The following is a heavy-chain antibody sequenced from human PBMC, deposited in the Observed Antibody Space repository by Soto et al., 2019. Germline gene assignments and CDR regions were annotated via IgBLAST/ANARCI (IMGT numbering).Heavy chain of an antibody. J-gene: IGHJ6*03. CDR2: IFSNDEK. CDR3: ARHLRIMGEGIYYYYYYMDV. D-gene: IGHD1-26*01. V-gene: IGHV2-26*01. Sequence: SGPTLVNPTETLTLTCTVSGFSLSNARMGVSWIRQPPGKALEWLAHIFSNDEKSYSTSLRSRLTISKDTSKSQVVLTMTNMDPVDTATYYCARHLRIMGEGIYYYYYYMDVWGKGTTVTVSS. CDR1: GFSLSNARMG.